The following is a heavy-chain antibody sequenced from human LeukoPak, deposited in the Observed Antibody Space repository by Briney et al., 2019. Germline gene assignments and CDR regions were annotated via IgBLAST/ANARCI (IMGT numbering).Heavy chain of an antibody. CDR1: GASISGYS. J-gene: IGHJ4*02. V-gene: IGHV4-59*01. Sequence: SETLSLTCTVSGASISGYSSSWIRQPPGKGLEWIGYIFYSGSTNYNPSLKSRVTISVDTSKNQFSLKLSSVTAADTAMYYCARGWGCFYYWGQGTLVTVSS. CDR3: ARGWGCFYY. D-gene: IGHD3-16*01. CDR2: IFYSGST.